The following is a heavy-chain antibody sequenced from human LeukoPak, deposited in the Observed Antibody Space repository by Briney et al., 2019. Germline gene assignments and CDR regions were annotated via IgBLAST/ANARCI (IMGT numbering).Heavy chain of an antibody. D-gene: IGHD6-19*01. CDR1: GFTFSSYW. CDR3: ARWKSSGWYYFDY. CDR2: INSDGSST. V-gene: IGHV3-74*01. Sequence: GGSLRLSCAASGFTFSSYWMHWVRQAPGKGLVWVSRINSDGSSTSYADSVKGRFTISRDNAKNTLYLQMNSLRAEDTAVYYCARWKSSGWYYFDYWGQGTLVTVSS. J-gene: IGHJ4*02.